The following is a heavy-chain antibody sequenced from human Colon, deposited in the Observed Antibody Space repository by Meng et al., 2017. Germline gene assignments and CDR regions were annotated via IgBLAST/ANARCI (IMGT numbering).Heavy chain of an antibody. CDR1: GGYSRITNW. V-gene: IGHV4-4*02. Sequence: GPGLVHPLGALSLPCTGSGGYSRITNWWSWVRQAPGRGLEAIGEIYQNGCHNYSPSFKSRVAISLDKSKNQFSLKVSYTTAADTAVSFCARVPTTVDPFESWGQGTLVTVSS. CDR3: ARVPTTVDPFES. CDR2: IYQNGCH. D-gene: IGHD4-23*01. J-gene: IGHJ4*02.